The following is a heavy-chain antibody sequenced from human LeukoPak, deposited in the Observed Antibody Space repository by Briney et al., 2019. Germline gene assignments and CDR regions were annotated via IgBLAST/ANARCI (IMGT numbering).Heavy chain of an antibody. CDR3: ARGDSRWFFDH. CDR2: IYYSGST. CDR1: GGSINSYY. Sequence: SETLSLTCTVSGGSINSYYWSWIRQPPGKGLEWIGYIYYSGSTNYNPSLKSRVTISVGTSRTQFSLKLTSVTAADTAVYYCARGDSRWFFDHWGQGILVTVSS. J-gene: IGHJ4*02. V-gene: IGHV4-59*01. D-gene: IGHD4-23*01.